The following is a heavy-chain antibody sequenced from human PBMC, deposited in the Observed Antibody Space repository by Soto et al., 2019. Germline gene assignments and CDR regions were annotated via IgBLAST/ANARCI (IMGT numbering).Heavy chain of an antibody. CDR2: IYYSGST. CDR3: AMKKGYSYGPHYFDY. CDR1: HGSTSSGGYY. J-gene: IGHJ4*02. D-gene: IGHD5-18*01. Sequence: QVQLQESGPRLVKPSQTLSLTCTISHGSTSSGGYYWSWIGQHRGKGLEWLGYIYYSGSTFYIPTRNSRFTISVDTSKNQFSLNLSSVTAADTAVHYCAMKKGYSYGPHYFDYWGQGTLVTVSS. V-gene: IGHV4-31*03.